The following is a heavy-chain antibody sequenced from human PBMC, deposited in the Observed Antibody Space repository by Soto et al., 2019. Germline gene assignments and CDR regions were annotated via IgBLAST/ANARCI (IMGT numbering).Heavy chain of an antibody. V-gene: IGHV1-69*04. CDR1: GGTFSSYT. CDR3: ARDHCSSTSCYVRAYYYGMDV. J-gene: IGHJ6*02. Sequence: SVKVSCKASGGTFSSYTISWVRQAPGQGLEWMGRIIPILGIANYAQKFQGRVTITADKSTSTAYMELSSLRSEDTAVYYCARDHCSSTSCYVRAYYYGMDVWGQGTTVTVSS. CDR2: IIPILGIA. D-gene: IGHD2-2*01.